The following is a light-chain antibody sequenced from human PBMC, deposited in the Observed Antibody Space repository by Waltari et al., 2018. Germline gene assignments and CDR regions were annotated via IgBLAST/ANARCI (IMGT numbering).Light chain of an antibody. V-gene: IGLV1-44*01. CDR3: AAWDDSLNGPV. CDR1: SPNIGSNT. CDR2: DNN. J-gene: IGLJ3*02. Sequence: QSVLTQPPSASGTPGQRVTISCSGSSPNIGSNTVNWYQQLPGTAPNLLIYDNNQRPSGVPDRFSGSKSGTSASLAISGLQSEDEADYSCAAWDDSLNGPVFGGGTKLTVL.